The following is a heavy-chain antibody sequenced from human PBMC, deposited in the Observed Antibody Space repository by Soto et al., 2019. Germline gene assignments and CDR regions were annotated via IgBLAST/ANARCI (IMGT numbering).Heavy chain of an antibody. D-gene: IGHD3-22*01. V-gene: IGHV4-31*02. CDR1: GGSISSGGYY. CDR3: ARTVNYDSSGYKPYWFDP. Sequence: RSETLSLTCTVSGGSISSGGYYWSWIRQHPGKGLEWIGYIYYSGSTYYNPSLKSRVTISVDTSKNQFSLKLSSVTAADTAVYYCARTVNYDSSGYKPYWFDPWGQGTLVTVSS. CDR2: IYYSGST. J-gene: IGHJ5*02.